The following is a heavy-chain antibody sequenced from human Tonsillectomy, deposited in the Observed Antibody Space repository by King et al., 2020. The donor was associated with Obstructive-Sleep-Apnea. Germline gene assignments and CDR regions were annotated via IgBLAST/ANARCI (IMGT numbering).Heavy chain of an antibody. CDR2: ISYDGSNK. CDR3: AKDVAKDTAMHY. CDR1: GFTFSSYG. V-gene: IGHV3-30*18. Sequence: VQLVQSGGGVVQPGRSLRLSCAASGFTFSSYGMHWVRQAPGKGLEWVAVISYDGSNKYYADSVKGRFTISRDNSKNTLYLQMNSLRAEDTAVYYCAKDVAKDTAMHYWGQGTLVTVSS. D-gene: IGHD5-18*01. J-gene: IGHJ4*02.